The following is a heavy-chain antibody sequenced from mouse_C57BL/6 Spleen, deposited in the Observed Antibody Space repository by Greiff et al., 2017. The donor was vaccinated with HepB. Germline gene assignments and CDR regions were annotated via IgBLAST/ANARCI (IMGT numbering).Heavy chain of an antibody. CDR3: ARVRVVVGYAMDY. D-gene: IGHD1-1*01. V-gene: IGHV5-6*01. J-gene: IGHJ4*01. Sequence: EVKLVESGGDLVKPGGSLKLSCAASGFTFSSYGMSWVRQTPDKRLEWVATISSGGSYTYYPDSVKGRFTISRDNAKNTLYLQMSSLKSEDTAMYYCARVRVVVGYAMDYWGQGTSVTVSS. CDR1: GFTFSSYG. CDR2: ISSGGSYT.